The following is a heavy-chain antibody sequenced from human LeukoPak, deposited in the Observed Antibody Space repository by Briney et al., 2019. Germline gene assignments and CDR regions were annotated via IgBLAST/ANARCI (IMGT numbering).Heavy chain of an antibody. CDR1: GGSFSGYY. V-gene: IGHV4-34*01. J-gene: IGHJ5*02. D-gene: IGHD3-10*01. CDR2: INHSGST. CDR3: ARGPYYYGSGSMRNWFDP. Sequence: SETLSLTCAVYGGSFSGYYWSWIRQPPGKGLEWIGEINHSGSTYYNPSLKSRVTMSVDTSKNQFSLKLSSVTAADTAVYYCARGPYYYGSGSMRNWFDPWGQGTLVTVSS.